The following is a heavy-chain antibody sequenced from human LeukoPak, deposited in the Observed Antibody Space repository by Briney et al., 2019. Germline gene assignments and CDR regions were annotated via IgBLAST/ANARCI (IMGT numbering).Heavy chain of an antibody. D-gene: IGHD2-2*01. Sequence: PGGSLRLSCAASGFTFSSYAMSWVRQAPGKGLEWVSAISGSGGSTYYADSVKGRFTISRDNSKNTLYLQMNSLRAEDTAVYYCAKDRGYCSSTSCSYNWFDPWGQGTLVTVSS. CDR2: ISGSGGST. CDR1: GFTFSSYA. J-gene: IGHJ5*02. CDR3: AKDRGYCSSTSCSYNWFDP. V-gene: IGHV3-23*01.